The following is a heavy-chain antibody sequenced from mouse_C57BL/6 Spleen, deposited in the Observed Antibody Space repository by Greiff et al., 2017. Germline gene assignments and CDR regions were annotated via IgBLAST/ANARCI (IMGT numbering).Heavy chain of an antibody. CDR3: ARSGTDYAMDY. Sequence: VQLQQSGPVLVKPGASVKMSCKASGYTFTDYYMNWVKQSHGKSLEWIGVINPYNGGTSYNQKFRGKATLTVDKSSSTAYMELNSLTSEDSAVYYSARSGTDYAMDYWGQGTSVTVSS. CDR2: INPYNGGT. D-gene: IGHD4-1*01. V-gene: IGHV1-19*01. CDR1: GYTFTDYY. J-gene: IGHJ4*01.